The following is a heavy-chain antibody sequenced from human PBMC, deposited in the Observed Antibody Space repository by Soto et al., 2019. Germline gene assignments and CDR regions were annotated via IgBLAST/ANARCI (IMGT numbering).Heavy chain of an antibody. CDR3: VRTSGILSGLDV. D-gene: IGHD2-2*02. CDR1: GFTFSTYW. CDR2: SNCDESDT. V-gene: IGHV3-74*01. J-gene: IGHJ6*02. Sequence: EVQLVESGGGLVQPGGSLRLSCAASGFTFSTYWMHWVRQAPGKGLVSVARSNCDESDTTYADSVRGRFTISRDNAKNTLYLQMNSLRGEDTAVYYCVRTSGILSGLDVWGQGTSVTVSS.